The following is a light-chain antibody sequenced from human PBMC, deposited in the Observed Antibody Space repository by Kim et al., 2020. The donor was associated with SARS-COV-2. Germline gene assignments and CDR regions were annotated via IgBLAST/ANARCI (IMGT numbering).Light chain of an antibody. J-gene: IGKJ4*01. V-gene: IGKV1-16*02. CDR1: RSINNF. CDR3: QQYGSFPLT. Sequence: EDTVTITWRASRSINNFLAWFQQKPGEAPKSLIYAASTLQSGGPSKFSGSRSGTDFALTISSLQPEDFATYYCQQYGSFPLTFGGGTRVEIK. CDR2: AAS.